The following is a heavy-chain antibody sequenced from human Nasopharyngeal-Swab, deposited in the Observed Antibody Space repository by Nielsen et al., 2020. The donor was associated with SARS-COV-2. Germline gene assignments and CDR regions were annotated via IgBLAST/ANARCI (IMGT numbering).Heavy chain of an antibody. CDR1: GGSISSSSYY. V-gene: IGHV4-39*01. CDR2: IYYSGST. CDR3: ATTGGIITYYDILTGYFDFDY. D-gene: IGHD3-9*01. J-gene: IGHJ4*02. Sequence: SETLSLTCTVSGGSISSSSYYWGWIRQPPGKGLEWIGSIYYSGSTYYNPPLKSRVTISVDTSKNQFSLKLSSVTAADTAVYYCATTGGIITYYDILTGYFDFDYWGQGTLVTVSS.